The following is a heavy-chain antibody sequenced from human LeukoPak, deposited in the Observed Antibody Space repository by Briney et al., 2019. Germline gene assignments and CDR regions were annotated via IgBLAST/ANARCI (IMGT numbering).Heavy chain of an antibody. D-gene: IGHD3-9*01. Sequence: GQSLRLSCAASGLTFRNYAMGWVRHAPRTGLEWVSDISDKGGTTWYADSVKGHFTISRDNSKNTLYLQMNSLGAEDTAVYYCAKWGDCDGLTGYYDSDCWGQGTLVTVSS. CDR2: ISDKGGTT. CDR3: AKWGDCDGLTGYYDSDC. J-gene: IGHJ1*01. V-gene: IGHV3-23*01. CDR1: GLTFRNYA.